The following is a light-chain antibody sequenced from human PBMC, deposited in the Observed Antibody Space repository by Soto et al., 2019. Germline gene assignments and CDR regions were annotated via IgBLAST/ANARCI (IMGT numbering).Light chain of an antibody. V-gene: IGLV2-11*01. Sequence: QSALTQPRSVSGSPGQSVTISCTGTSSDVGGYNYVSWYQQHPGKAPKLMIYDVSKRPSGVPDRFSGSKSGNTASLTISGLQAENEAHYYCCSYAGSYTWVFGGGTQLTVL. CDR2: DVS. J-gene: IGLJ3*02. CDR1: SSDVGGYNY. CDR3: CSYAGSYTWV.